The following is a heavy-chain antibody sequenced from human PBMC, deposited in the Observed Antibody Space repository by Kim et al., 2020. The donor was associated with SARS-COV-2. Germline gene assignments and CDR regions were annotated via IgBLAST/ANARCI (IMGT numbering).Heavy chain of an antibody. CDR3: ARDSGCSGGSCYPHPHSHAFDI. CDR1: GGSISSYY. D-gene: IGHD2-15*01. V-gene: IGHV4-59*13. J-gene: IGHJ3*02. Sequence: SETLSLTCTVSGGSISSYYWSWIRQPPGKGLEWIGYIYYSGSTNYNPSLKSRVTISVDTSKNQFSLKLSSVTAADTAVYYCARDSGCSGGSCYPHPHSHAFDIWGQGTMVTVSS. CDR2: IYYSGST.